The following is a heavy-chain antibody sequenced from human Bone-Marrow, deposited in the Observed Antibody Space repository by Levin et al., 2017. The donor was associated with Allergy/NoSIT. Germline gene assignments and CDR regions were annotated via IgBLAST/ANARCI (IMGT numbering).Heavy chain of an antibody. J-gene: IGHJ4*02. D-gene: IGHD3-10*01. Sequence: GGSLRLSCTASGFTFGDYGVGWFRQTPVKGLEWVSLITSKAYGGTPQYAASVKDRFTISRDDSNSIAYLQMNSLTTEDTAVYFCTRIDGTGTFLPDYWGQGTLVTVSS. CDR1: GFTFGDYG. V-gene: IGHV3-49*03. CDR3: TRIDGTGTFLPDY. CDR2: ITSKAYGGTP.